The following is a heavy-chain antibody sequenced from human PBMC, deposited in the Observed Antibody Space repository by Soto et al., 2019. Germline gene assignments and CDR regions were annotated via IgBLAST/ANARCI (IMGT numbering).Heavy chain of an antibody. D-gene: IGHD3-16*01. Sequence: ASVKVSCKASGYTFTSYGISWVRQAPGQGLEWMGWISAYNGNTKYSQKLQGRVAMTRDTSASTAYMELSSLRSEDTAVYYCARDVMITLGSSRMDVWGKGTTVTVSS. CDR2: ISAYNGNT. V-gene: IGHV1-18*01. J-gene: IGHJ6*03. CDR1: GYTFTSYG. CDR3: ARDVMITLGSSRMDV.